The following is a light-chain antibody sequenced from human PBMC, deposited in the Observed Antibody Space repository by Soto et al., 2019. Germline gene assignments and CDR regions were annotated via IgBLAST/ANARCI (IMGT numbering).Light chain of an antibody. V-gene: IGLV2-14*01. CDR2: EVS. CDR3: SSFTLFNSVV. Sequence: QPVLTQPASVSGSAGQSITISCTGTNNDIGRFEYVSWYQQHPGKAPKVIISEVSHRHSGISNRFSGSKSANTASLIISGLQAEDEADYYCSSFTLFNSVVFGGGTKLTVL. CDR1: NNDIGRFEY. J-gene: IGLJ2*01.